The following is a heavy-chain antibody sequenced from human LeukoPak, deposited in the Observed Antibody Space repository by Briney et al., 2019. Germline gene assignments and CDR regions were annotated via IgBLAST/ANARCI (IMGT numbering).Heavy chain of an antibody. CDR2: IYYRSKWFN. D-gene: IGHD6-19*01. V-gene: IGHV6-1*01. CDR1: GDSVSINSAA. Sequence: SQTLSLTFAIFGDSVSINSAAWNWISQSPARGLEWLGSIYYRSKWFNDYAVFVKSRTTIKPDTSKNQFYLQLNSVTTEDTAVYYCARDSRTFYSSGCYDYWGQGTLVTVSS. CDR3: ARDSRTFYSSGCYDY. J-gene: IGHJ4*02.